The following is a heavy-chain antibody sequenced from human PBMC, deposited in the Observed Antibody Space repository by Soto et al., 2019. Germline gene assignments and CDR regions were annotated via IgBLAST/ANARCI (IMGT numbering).Heavy chain of an antibody. J-gene: IGHJ6*03. CDR3: AKDFCSSSSWYGYYYYYMDV. V-gene: IGHV3-23*01. D-gene: IGHD6-13*01. CDR1: GFTFSSYA. Sequence: GGSLRLSCAASGFTFSSYAMSWVRQAQGKGLEWVSAISGSGSSTYYADSVKGRFTISRDNSKNTLYLQMNSLRAEDTAVYYGAKDFCSSSSWYGYYYYYMDVWGKGTTVTVSS. CDR2: ISGSGSST.